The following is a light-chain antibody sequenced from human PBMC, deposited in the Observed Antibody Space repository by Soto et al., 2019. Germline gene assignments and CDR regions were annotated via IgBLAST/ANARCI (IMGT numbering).Light chain of an antibody. CDR2: GAS. J-gene: IGKJ1*01. CDR1: QSVSSNY. Sequence: EIVLPQSPGTLSLSPGARATLSCRASQSVSSNYITWYQQKPGQAPRRLIFGASSRATGIPDRFSGSGSGTDFTLTISRLEPADFAVYYCQQYGSSPSTYGPGTKVEIK. V-gene: IGKV3-20*01. CDR3: QQYGSSPST.